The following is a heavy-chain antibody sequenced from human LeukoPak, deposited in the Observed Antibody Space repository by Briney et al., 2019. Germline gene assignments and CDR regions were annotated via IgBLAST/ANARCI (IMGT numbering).Heavy chain of an antibody. CDR3: ARGPYYYGSGSYLVDY. CDR1: GYTFTSYG. D-gene: IGHD3-10*01. V-gene: IGHV1-18*01. J-gene: IGHJ4*02. Sequence: ASVKVSCKASGYTFTSYGISWVRQAPGQGLEWMGWISAYNGNTNYAQKLQGRVTMTTDTSTSTAYMELRSLRSDDTAVYYCARGPYYYGSGSYLVDYWGQGTLVTVSS. CDR2: ISAYNGNT.